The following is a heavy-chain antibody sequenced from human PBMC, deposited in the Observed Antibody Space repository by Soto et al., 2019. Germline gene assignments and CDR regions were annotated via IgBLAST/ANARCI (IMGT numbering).Heavy chain of an antibody. CDR1: GGSISSYY. J-gene: IGHJ4*02. V-gene: IGHV4-59*01. CDR3: ARRYGASFDY. Sequence: SETLSLTCTVSGGSISSYYWSWIRQPPGKGLEWIGYIYYSGSTNYNPSLKSRVTISVDTSKTHFSLKLSSVTAADTAVYYCARRYGASFDYWGQGTLVTVS. D-gene: IGHD4-17*01. CDR2: IYYSGST.